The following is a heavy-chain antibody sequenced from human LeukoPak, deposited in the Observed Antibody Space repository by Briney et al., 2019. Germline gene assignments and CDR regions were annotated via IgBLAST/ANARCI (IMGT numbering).Heavy chain of an antibody. CDR3: TRVGYIDEGIDY. V-gene: IGHV3-7*04. D-gene: IGHD5-24*01. CDR1: GLTFSNYW. J-gene: IGHJ4*02. Sequence: GGSLRLSCVVSGLTFSNYWLSWVRQTPGRGLEWVANINQDGRDKFYVDSVKGRFTISRDNAKNSLYLQMNSLRAEDTAIYYCTRVGYIDEGIDYWGQGTLVTVSS. CDR2: INQDGRDK.